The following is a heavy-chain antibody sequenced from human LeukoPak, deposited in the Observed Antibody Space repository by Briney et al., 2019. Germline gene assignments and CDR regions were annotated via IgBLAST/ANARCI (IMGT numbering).Heavy chain of an antibody. CDR1: GFTFSSYA. CDR3: ASIAVAAAFDI. J-gene: IGHJ3*02. D-gene: IGHD6-19*01. V-gene: IGHV3-30*04. Sequence: GRSLRLSCAASGFTFSSYAMHWVRQAPGKGLEGVAVISYDGSNKYYADSVKGRFTISRDNSKNTLYLQMNSLRAEDTAVYYCASIAVAAAFDIWGQGTMVTVSS. CDR2: ISYDGSNK.